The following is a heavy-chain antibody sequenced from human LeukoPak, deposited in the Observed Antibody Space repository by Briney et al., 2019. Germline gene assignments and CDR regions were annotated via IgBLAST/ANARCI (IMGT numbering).Heavy chain of an antibody. CDR2: ISHSGST. Sequence: SETLSFTCAVYGGSFSGYYWSWIRQPPGKGLEWIGEISHSGSTNYNPSLKSRVTISVDTSKNQFSLKLSSVTAADTAVYYCASRRSGYSYDFWGQGTLVTVSS. J-gene: IGHJ4*02. D-gene: IGHD3-3*01. CDR3: ASRRSGYSYDF. V-gene: IGHV4-34*01. CDR1: GGSFSGYY.